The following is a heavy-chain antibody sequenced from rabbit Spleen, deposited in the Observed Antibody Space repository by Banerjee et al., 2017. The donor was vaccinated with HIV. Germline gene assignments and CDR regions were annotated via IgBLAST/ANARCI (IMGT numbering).Heavy chain of an antibody. V-gene: IGHV1S40*01. CDR3: ARGQYGVSSGDYWGAFDP. J-gene: IGHJ2*01. CDR1: GFTISSGYY. D-gene: IGHD1-1*01. CDR2: IVTGWNGNT. Sequence: QSLEESGGDLVKPGASLTLTCTASGFTISSGYYMCWVRQAPGKGLEWLACIVTGWNGNTNYASWAKGRFTISRSTSLNTVTLQMTSLTAADTATYFCARGQYGVSSGDYWGAFDPWGPGTLVTVS.